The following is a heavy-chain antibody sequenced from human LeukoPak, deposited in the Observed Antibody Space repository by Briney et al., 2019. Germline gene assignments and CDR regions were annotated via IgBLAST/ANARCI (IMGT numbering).Heavy chain of an antibody. J-gene: IGHJ4*02. CDR2: ISSSGRTK. CDR3: ARDGSPDTLDY. CDR1: GFTFSSYE. D-gene: IGHD1-26*01. V-gene: IGHV3-48*03. Sequence: GGSLRLSCAASGFTFSSYEMNWVRQAPGKGLEWVSYISSSGRTKYYTDSVKSRFTISRDNAKNTLYLQMNSLRAEDTAVYYCARDGSPDTLDYWGQGTLVTVSS.